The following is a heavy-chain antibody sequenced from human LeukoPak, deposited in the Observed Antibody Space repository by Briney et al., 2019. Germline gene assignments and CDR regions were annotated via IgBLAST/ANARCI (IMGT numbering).Heavy chain of an antibody. CDR2: IDGGGGRT. CDR3: AKDFYDSSGSRYDY. J-gene: IGHJ4*02. CDR1: GFAFSSYA. Sequence: GGSLRLSCTATGFAFSSYAMSWVRQAPGVGLEWVSAIDGGGGRTWHADSVRGRFTISRDNSKNTLFMQMNSLRAEDTAVYYCAKDFYDSSGSRYDYWGQGTLVTVSS. V-gene: IGHV3-23*01. D-gene: IGHD3-22*01.